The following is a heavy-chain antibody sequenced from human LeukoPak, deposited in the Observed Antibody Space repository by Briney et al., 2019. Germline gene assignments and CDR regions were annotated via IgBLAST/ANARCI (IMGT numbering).Heavy chain of an antibody. CDR3: ARDGGAAYFDY. V-gene: IGHV3-33*01. J-gene: IGHJ4*02. CDR1: GFTFSSYG. D-gene: IGHD3-16*01. Sequence: GGSLRLSCAASGFTFSSYGVHWVRQAPGRGLEWVALIGYDGSNKYYADSVKGRFTISRDNSKNTLYLEMNSLRAEDTAVYYCARDGGAAYFDYWGQGTVVTVSS. CDR2: IGYDGSNK.